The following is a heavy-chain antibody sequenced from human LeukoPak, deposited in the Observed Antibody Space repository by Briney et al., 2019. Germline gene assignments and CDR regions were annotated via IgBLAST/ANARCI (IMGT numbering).Heavy chain of an antibody. CDR2: ISYDGSNK. CDR3: ATRSRAPEYYFDY. CDR1: GFTFSSYA. J-gene: IGHJ4*02. Sequence: GRSLRLSCAASGFTFSSYAMHWVRQAPGKGLEWVAVISYDGSNKYYADSVKGRFTISRDNAKNSLYLQMNSLRAEDTAVYYCATRSRAPEYYFDYWGQGTLVTVSS. V-gene: IGHV3-30-3*01.